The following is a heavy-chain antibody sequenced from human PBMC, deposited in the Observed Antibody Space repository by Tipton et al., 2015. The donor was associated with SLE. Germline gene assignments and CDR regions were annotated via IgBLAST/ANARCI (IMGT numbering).Heavy chain of an antibody. J-gene: IGHJ4*02. V-gene: IGHV4-39*07. CDR3: ARAIRFFDY. Sequence: TLSLTCTVSGGSIRSSSYYWGWIRQSPGKGLEWIGFTFSSAITYYNPSLRSRSTISIDTSKNQFSLHLTSVTAADTAVYYCARAIRFFDYWGRGTLVTVSS. CDR1: GGSIRSSSYY. CDR2: TFSSAIT. D-gene: IGHD2-21*01.